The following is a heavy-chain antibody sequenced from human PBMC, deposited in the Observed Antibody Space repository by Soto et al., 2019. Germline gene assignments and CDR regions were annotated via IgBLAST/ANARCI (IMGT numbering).Heavy chain of an antibody. V-gene: IGHV1-8*01. CDR1: GYTFTSYD. Sequence: QVQLVQSGAEVKKPGASVKVSCKASGYTFTSYDINWVRQATGQGLEWMGWMNPNSGNTGYAQKFQGRVTMTRNTSISTADMELSSLRSEDTAVYYCARGISSIAASTAGYWGQGTLVTVSS. CDR3: ARGISSIAASTAGY. D-gene: IGHD6-6*01. J-gene: IGHJ4*02. CDR2: MNPNSGNT.